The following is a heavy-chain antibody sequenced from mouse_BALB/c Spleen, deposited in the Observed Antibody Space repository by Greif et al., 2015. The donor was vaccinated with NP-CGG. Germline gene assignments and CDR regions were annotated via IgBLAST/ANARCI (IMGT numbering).Heavy chain of an antibody. CDR3: ARSRTTVVATDY. D-gene: IGHD1-1*01. V-gene: IGHV1-7*01. CDR2: INPSTGYT. CDR1: GYTFTSYW. J-gene: IGHJ2*01. Sequence: VQLQQSGAELAKPGASVKMSCKASGYTFTSYWMHWVKQRPGQGLEWIGYINPSTGYTEYNQKFKDKATLTADKSSSTAYMQLSSLTSEDSAVYYCARSRTTVVATDYWGQGTTLTVSS.